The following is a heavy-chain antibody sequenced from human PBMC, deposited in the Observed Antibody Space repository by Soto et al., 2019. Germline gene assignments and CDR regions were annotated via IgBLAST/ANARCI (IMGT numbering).Heavy chain of an antibody. D-gene: IGHD6-13*01. CDR2: INPSGGST. CDR1: GYTFTSYH. J-gene: IGHJ4*02. CDR3: ARVAGYSSSWYPTFDY. V-gene: IGHV1-46*01. Sequence: ASVKVSCKASGYTFTSYHMHWVRHAPGQGLEWMGIINPSGGSTSYAQKFQGRVTMTRDTSTSTVYMELSSLRSEDTAVYYCARVAGYSSSWYPTFDYWGQGTLVTVSS.